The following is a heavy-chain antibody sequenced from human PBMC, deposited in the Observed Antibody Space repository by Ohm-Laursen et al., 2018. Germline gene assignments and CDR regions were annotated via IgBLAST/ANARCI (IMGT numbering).Heavy chain of an antibody. Sequence: SLRLSCAASGFTFSSYWMNWVRQAPGKGLVWVSRINTDGSGATYADSVKGRFTISRDNAKNTLDLQMNSLRAEDTAVYYCIKHYGDNWGQGTLVTVSS. CDR2: INTDGSGA. V-gene: IGHV3-74*01. J-gene: IGHJ4*02. CDR3: IKHYGDN. CDR1: GFTFSSYW.